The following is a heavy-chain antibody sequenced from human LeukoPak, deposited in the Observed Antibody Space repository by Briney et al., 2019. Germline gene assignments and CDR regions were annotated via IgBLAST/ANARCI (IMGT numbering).Heavy chain of an antibody. J-gene: IGHJ6*02. D-gene: IGHD3-3*01. Sequence: SETLSLTCTVSGGSISSSSYYWGWIRQPPGKGLEWIGSIYYSGSTYYNPSLKSRVTISVDTSKNQFSLRLSSVTAADTAVYYCASGAYYDFWSGYDRSYYYYGMDVWGQGTTVTVSS. CDR1: GGSISSSSYY. CDR2: IYYSGST. CDR3: ASGAYYDFWSGYDRSYYYYGMDV. V-gene: IGHV4-39*07.